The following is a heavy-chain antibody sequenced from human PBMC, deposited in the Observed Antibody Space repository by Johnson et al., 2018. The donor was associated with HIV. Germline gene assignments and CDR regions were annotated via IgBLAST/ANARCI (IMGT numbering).Heavy chain of an antibody. D-gene: IGHD6-19*01. V-gene: IGHV3-66*03. CDR1: GFTVSSNY. CDR2: IYSGGST. J-gene: IGHJ3*02. CDR3: ARVQWLILDAFDI. Sequence: MQLVESGGGLIQPGGSLRLSCAASGFTVSSNYMSWVRQAPWKGLEWVSVIYSGGSTYYADSVKGRFTISRDNSKNTLYLQMNSLRAEDTAVYYCARVQWLILDAFDIWGQGTMVTVSS.